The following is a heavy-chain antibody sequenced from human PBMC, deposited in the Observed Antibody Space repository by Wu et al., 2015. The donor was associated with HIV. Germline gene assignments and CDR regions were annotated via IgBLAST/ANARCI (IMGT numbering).Heavy chain of an antibody. CDR2: INPSGGAT. V-gene: IGHV1-2*02. CDR1: GYTFTNYY. D-gene: IGHD5-12*01. CDR3: ARNTDSVATSLYSLGV. J-gene: IGHJ6*02. Sequence: QVQLVQSGAEVKKPGASVKVSCGASGYTFTNYYIHWLRQAPGQGLEWMAWINPSGGATIYAEDFEGRVTVTRDTSSETVYMELSGLTSGDTAIYYCARNTDSVATSLYSLGVWGQGTTVTVSS.